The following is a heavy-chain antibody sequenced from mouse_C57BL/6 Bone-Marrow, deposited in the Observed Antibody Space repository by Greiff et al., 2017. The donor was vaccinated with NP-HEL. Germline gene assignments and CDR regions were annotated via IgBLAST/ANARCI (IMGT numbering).Heavy chain of an antibody. CDR2: ISSGGSYT. Sequence: EVQVVESGGDLVKPGGSLKLSCAASGFTFSSYGMSWVRQTPDKRLEWVATISSGGSYTYYPDNVKGRFTISRDNAKNTLYLQMSSLKSEETAMYYCARQYYCSPFAYGDQGTLVTVSA. CDR1: GFTFSSYG. D-gene: IGHD1-1*01. CDR3: ARQYYCSPFAY. V-gene: IGHV5-6*01. J-gene: IGHJ3*01.